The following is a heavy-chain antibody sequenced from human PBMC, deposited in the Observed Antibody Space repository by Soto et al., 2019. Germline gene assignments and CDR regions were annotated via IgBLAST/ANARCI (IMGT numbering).Heavy chain of an antibody. CDR2: ISAYNGNT. CDR3: ARDRGYDFWSGYYIYGMDV. V-gene: IGHV1-18*01. Sequence: ASVTVSCKASGYTFTSYGISWVRQAPGQGLEWMGWISAYNGNTNYAQKLQGRVTMTTDTSTSTAYMELRSLRSDDTAVYYCARDRGYDFWSGYYIYGMDVWGQGTTVTVSS. CDR1: GYTFTSYG. J-gene: IGHJ6*02. D-gene: IGHD3-3*01.